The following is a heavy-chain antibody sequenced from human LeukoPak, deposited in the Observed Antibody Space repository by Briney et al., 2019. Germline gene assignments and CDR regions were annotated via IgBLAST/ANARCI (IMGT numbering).Heavy chain of an antibody. V-gene: IGHV4-61*02. CDR2: IYTSGST. J-gene: IGHJ4*02. CDR1: GGSISSGSYY. CDR3: ARAPRGYSYGHFDY. D-gene: IGHD5-18*01. Sequence: PSETLSLTCTVSGGSISSGSYYWSWIRQPAGKGLEWIGRIYTSGSTNYNPSLKSRVTISVDTSKNQFSLKLSSVTAADTAVYYCARAPRGYSYGHFDYWGQGTLVTVSS.